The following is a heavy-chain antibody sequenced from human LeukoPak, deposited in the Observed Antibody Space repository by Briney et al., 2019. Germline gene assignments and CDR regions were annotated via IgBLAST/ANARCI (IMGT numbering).Heavy chain of an antibody. D-gene: IGHD3-22*01. V-gene: IGHV2-70*11. CDR2: IDWDDDK. J-gene: IGHJ4*02. Sequence: RVSGPTLVNPPQTLTLTCTFSGFSLSTRGMCVGWIRQPPGKALEWLARIDWDDDKYYSTSLKTRLTISKDTSKNQVVLTMTNMDPVDTATYYCARISLTDSSGYYYYWGQGTLVTVSS. CDR1: GFSLSTRGMC. CDR3: ARISLTDSSGYYYY.